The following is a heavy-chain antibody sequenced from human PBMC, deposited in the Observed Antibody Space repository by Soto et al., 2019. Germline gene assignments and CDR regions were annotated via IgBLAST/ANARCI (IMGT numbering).Heavy chain of an antibody. V-gene: IGHV4-34*01. J-gene: IGHJ4*02. Sequence: PSETLSLTCAVYGGSFSGYYWSWIRQPPGKGLEWIGEINHSGSTNYNPSLKSRVTISVDTSKNQFSLKLSSVTAADTAVYYCAGPLVVANADYWGQGTLVTVSS. CDR3: AGPLVVANADY. CDR1: GGSFSGYY. CDR2: INHSGST. D-gene: IGHD2-8*02.